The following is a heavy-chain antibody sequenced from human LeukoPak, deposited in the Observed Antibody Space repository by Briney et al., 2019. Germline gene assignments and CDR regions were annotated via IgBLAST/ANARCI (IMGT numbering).Heavy chain of an antibody. CDR3: AKVQHSGYDMTFDY. Sequence: GGSLRLSCAASGFTFSRFSMNWVRQAPGKGLEWVSYISSSSSPIYYADSVKGRFTISRDNSRNTLYLQMNSLRAEDTAVYRCAKVQHSGYDMTFDYWGQGTLVTVSS. D-gene: IGHD5-12*01. J-gene: IGHJ4*02. V-gene: IGHV3-48*01. CDR1: GFTFSRFS. CDR2: ISSSSSPI.